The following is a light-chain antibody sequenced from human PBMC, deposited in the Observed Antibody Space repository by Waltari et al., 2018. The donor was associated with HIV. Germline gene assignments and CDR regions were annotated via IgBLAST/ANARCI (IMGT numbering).Light chain of an antibody. CDR3: AAGDDSLNGGV. J-gene: IGLJ3*02. CDR1: SSNIGSNT. CDR2: RNH. V-gene: IGLV1-44*01. Sequence: QSVLTQPPSASGTPGQRVTISCSGSSSNIGSNTVNWYQQLPATAPKRLDYRNHKRRKGVPDRVPGDTSDTSASQAISGVQSEDEADYRCAAGDDSLNGGVFGGGTELTVL.